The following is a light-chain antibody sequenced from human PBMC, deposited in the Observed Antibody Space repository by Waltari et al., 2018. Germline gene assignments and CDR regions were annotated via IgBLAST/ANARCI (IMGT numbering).Light chain of an antibody. Sequence: QSALTQPRSVSGSPGQSVTISCTGTSSDVGGYNYVSWYQQHPGKAPKLMIYDFSQRPSGVPDRFSGSKSGNTASLTISGLQAEDEADYYCCSYAGSYTYGVFGGGTKLTVL. V-gene: IGLV2-11*01. CDR1: SSDVGGYNY. J-gene: IGLJ2*01. CDR3: CSYAGSYTYGV. CDR2: DFS.